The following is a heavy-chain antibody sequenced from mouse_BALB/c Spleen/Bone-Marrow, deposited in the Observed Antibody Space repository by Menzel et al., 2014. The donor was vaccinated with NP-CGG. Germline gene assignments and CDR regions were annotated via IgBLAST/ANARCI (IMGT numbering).Heavy chain of an antibody. J-gene: IGHJ3*01. CDR1: GFTFSNYG. V-gene: IGHV5-9-2*01. CDR3: ARHAYYDQTEVSFIY. Sequence: EVQLQQSGGGLVKSGGSLKLSCAASGFTFSNYGMSWVRQTPEKRLEWVATISGGGSYTFYSDSMKGRFTISRDNAKNSLHLQLSSLRSEDTAVYYCARHAYYDQTEVSFIYWGQGTLVTVSA. D-gene: IGHD2-4*01. CDR2: ISGGGSYT.